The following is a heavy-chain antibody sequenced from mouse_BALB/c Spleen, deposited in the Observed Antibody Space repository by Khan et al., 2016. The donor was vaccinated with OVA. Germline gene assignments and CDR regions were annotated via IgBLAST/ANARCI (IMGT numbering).Heavy chain of an antibody. CDR2: IDPSNGYT. D-gene: IGHD2-3*01. V-gene: IGHV14-3*02. Sequence: VQLQQSGAELVKPGASVKLSCTTSGFNIKDTYIHWVKQRPEQGLVWIGRIDPSNGYTKFDPRFRGKATITTDTSSNTAYLQLSSLTSEDTAVYYCARSTYEDGSYWGQGTLVTVSS. CDR3: ARSTYEDGSY. CDR1: GFNIKDTY. J-gene: IGHJ3*01.